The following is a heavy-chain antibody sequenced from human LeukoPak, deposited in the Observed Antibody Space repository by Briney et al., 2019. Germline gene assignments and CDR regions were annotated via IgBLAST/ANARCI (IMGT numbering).Heavy chain of an antibody. CDR1: GFTFSSYW. V-gene: IGHV3-7*03. Sequence: GGSLRLSCAASGFTFSSYWMSWVRQAPGKGLEWVANIKQDGSEKYYVDSVKGRFTISRDNAKNSLYLQMNSLRAEDTAVYYCARDKYPGDILTGPFDYWSQGTLVTVSS. J-gene: IGHJ4*02. CDR2: IKQDGSEK. D-gene: IGHD3-9*01. CDR3: ARDKYPGDILTGPFDY.